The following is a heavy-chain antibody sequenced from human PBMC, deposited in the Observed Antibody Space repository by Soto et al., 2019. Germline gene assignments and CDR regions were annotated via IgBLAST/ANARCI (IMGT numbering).Heavy chain of an antibody. CDR3: ARASPALWFGELPTYYYMDV. CDR1: GYTFTGYY. D-gene: IGHD3-10*01. J-gene: IGHJ6*03. Sequence: QVQLVQSGAEVKKPGASVKVSCKASGYTFTGYYMHWVRRAPGQGLEWMAWINPHSGGTNYAQKFQGRVTMSRDTSISTAYMELSRLRSDDTAVYYCARASPALWFGELPTYYYMDVWGKGTTVTVSS. CDR2: INPHSGGT. V-gene: IGHV1-2*02.